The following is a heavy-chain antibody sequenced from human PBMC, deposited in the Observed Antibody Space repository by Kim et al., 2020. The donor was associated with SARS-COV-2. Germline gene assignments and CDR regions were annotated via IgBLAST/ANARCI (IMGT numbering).Heavy chain of an antibody. J-gene: IGHJ4*02. CDR3: TTRYSYGPRGLDY. Sequence: YAAPVKGRFTISRDDSKNTLYLQMNSLKTEDTVVYYCTTRYSYGPRGLDYWGQGTLVTVSS. D-gene: IGHD5-18*01. V-gene: IGHV3-15*01.